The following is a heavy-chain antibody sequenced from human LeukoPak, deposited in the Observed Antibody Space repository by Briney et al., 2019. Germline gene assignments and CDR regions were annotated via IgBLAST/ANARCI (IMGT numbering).Heavy chain of an antibody. V-gene: IGHV4-39*01. CDR2: IYYSGST. Sequence: SETLSLTCTVSGGSISSSSYYWGWIRQPPGKGLEWIGSIYYSGSTYYNPSLKSRVTISVDTSKNQFSLKLSSVTAADTAVYYCARGASSGYYYVPFDYWGQGTLVTVSS. D-gene: IGHD3-22*01. CDR3: ARGASSGYYYVPFDY. CDR1: GGSISSSSYY. J-gene: IGHJ4*02.